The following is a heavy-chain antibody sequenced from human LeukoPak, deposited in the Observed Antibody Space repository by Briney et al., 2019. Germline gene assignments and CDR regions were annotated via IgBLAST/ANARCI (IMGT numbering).Heavy chain of an antibody. D-gene: IGHD2-15*01. CDR1: GFTFSSYA. CDR3: AKASVVVVVAATLSSWFDP. V-gene: IGHV3-23*01. CDR2: ISASGANT. Sequence: GGSLRLSCAASGFTFSSYAMNWVRQAPGKGLEWVSVISASGANTYFADSVKGRFTISRDNSKNTLYLQMNSLRAEDTAVYYCAKASVVVVVAATLSSWFDPWGQGTLVTVSS. J-gene: IGHJ5*02.